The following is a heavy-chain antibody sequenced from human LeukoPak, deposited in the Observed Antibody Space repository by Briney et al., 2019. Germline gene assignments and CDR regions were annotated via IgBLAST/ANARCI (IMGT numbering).Heavy chain of an antibody. CDR1: GFTFSSYA. V-gene: IGHV3-30*04. CDR2: ISYDGSNK. Sequence: GGSLRLSCAASGFTFSSYAMHWVRQAPGKGLEWVAVISYDGSNKYYADSVKGRFTISRDNSKNTLYLQMNSLRAEDTAVYYCARSAVRYSSSWYPRGGYYFDYWGQGTLVTVSS. D-gene: IGHD6-13*01. CDR3: ARSAVRYSSSWYPRGGYYFDY. J-gene: IGHJ4*02.